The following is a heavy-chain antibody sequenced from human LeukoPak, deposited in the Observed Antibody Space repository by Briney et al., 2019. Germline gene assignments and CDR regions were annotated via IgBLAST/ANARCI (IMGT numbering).Heavy chain of an antibody. V-gene: IGHV3-53*01. Sequence: GGSLRLSCAASGFTVGSNYMTWVRQAPGKGLEWVSVIYSGDSTNYADSVKGRFTISRDNSKNTLYLQMNSLRAEDAAVYFCAKAPVTSCRGAYCYPFDSWGQGTLVTVSS. D-gene: IGHD2-21*01. CDR3: AKAPVTSCRGAYCYPFDS. CDR1: GFTVGSNY. CDR2: IYSGDST. J-gene: IGHJ4*02.